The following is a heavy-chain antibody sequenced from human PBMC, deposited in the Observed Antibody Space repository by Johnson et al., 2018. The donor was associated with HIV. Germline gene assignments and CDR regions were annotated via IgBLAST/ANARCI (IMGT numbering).Heavy chain of an antibody. CDR3: ARDKGVVARPPGAFDI. J-gene: IGHJ3*02. V-gene: IGHV3-11*04. CDR1: GFTFSDYY. Sequence: QVQLVESGGGLVKPGGSLRLSCAASGFTFSDYYMTWIRQAPGKGLEWVSYISSSGSNIYYADFVTGRFTISRDNAKNSLYLQMNSLSAEDTAVYYCARDKGVVARPPGAFDIWGQGTMVTVSS. D-gene: IGHD2-15*01. CDR2: ISSSGSNI.